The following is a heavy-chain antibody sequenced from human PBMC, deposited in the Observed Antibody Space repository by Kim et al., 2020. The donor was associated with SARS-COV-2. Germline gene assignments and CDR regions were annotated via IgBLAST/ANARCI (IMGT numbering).Heavy chain of an antibody. D-gene: IGHD3-10*01. CDR3: ARARGDAFDY. V-gene: IGHV4-34*01. J-gene: IGHJ4*02. Sequence: NPPHKGPVTISVDTSKNQFSLKLSSVTAADTAVYYCARARGDAFDYWGQGTLVTVSS.